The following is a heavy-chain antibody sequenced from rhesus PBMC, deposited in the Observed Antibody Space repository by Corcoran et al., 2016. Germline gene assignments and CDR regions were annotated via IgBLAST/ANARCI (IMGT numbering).Heavy chain of an antibody. V-gene: IGHV7-114*01. D-gene: IGHD3S6*01. Sequence: QVQLVQSGAEVKQPGASVKVSCKASGYPFTTYALNWVRQTRGQRLEWRGWSNPATGNPTYAQAFKERFTFSLDTSITTAYLQISSLKAEDTAVYYCARSHFAPGFDYWGQGVLVTVSS. CDR2: SNPATGNP. J-gene: IGHJ4*01. CDR3: ARSHFAPGFDY. CDR1: GYPFTTYA.